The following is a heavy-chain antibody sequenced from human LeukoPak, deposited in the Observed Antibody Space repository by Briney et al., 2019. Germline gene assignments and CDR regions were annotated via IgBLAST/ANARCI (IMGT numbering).Heavy chain of an antibody. D-gene: IGHD2-15*01. CDR2: IYHSGST. Sequence: PSETLSLTCAVSGGSISSGGYSWSWIRQPPGKGLEWIGYIYHSGSTYYNPSLKSRVTISVDRSKNQFSLKLSSVTAADTAVYYCARESGNYYGMDVWGQGTTVTVSS. CDR3: ARESGNYYGMDV. CDR1: GGSISSGGYS. V-gene: IGHV4-30-2*01. J-gene: IGHJ6*02.